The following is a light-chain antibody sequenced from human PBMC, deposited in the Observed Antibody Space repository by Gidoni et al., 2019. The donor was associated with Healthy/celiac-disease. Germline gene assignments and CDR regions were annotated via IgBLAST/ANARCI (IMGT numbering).Light chain of an antibody. J-gene: IGKJ4*01. CDR1: QSISSW. Sequence: IHMTQSPSTLSASVGDRVPITCRASQSISSWLAWYQQKPGKAPKLLIYKASSLESGVSSRFSGSGSGTEFTLTISSLQPDDFATYYCQKYNSYGAFGGGTKVEIK. CDR2: KAS. CDR3: QKYNSYGA. V-gene: IGKV1-5*03.